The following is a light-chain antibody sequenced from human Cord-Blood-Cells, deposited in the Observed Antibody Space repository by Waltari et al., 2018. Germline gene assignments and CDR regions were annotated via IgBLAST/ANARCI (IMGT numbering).Light chain of an antibody. CDR1: SSDVGGYNY. CDR3: SSYTSSSTVV. J-gene: IGLJ2*01. Sequence: QSALTQPASVSGSPGQSITISCTGTSSDVGGYNYVSWYQQHPGKAPKLMIYDVSNRPSGVSNRFPGSKSGNTASLTISGLHAEDEADYYCSSYTSSSTVVFGGGTKLTVL. CDR2: DVS. V-gene: IGLV2-14*01.